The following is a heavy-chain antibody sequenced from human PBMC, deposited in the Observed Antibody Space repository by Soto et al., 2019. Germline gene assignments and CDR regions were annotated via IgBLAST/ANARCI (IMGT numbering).Heavy chain of an antibody. Sequence: ASVKVSCKASGYTFTSYGISWVRQAPGQGLEWMGWISAYNGNRNYAQKLQDRVTMTTDTSTSTAYMELRSLRSDDTAVYYCARGAAIEVYYYYYGMEVWGQGTTVTVSS. V-gene: IGHV1-18*01. CDR3: ARGAAIEVYYYYYGMEV. D-gene: IGHD5-18*01. CDR1: GYTFTSYG. CDR2: ISAYNGNR. J-gene: IGHJ6*02.